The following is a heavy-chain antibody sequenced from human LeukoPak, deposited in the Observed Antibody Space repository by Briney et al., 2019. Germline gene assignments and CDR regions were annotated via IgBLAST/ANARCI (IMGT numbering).Heavy chain of an antibody. CDR1: GFTVSSNY. CDR3: ARGLRSRAFDI. D-gene: IGHD5-12*01. J-gene: IGHJ3*02. CDR2: IYSGGST. V-gene: IGHV3-53*01. Sequence: GGSLRLSCAASGFTVSSNYMSWVRQAPGRGLEWVSVIYSGGSTYYADSVKGRFTISRDNSKNTLYLQMNCLRAEDTAVYYCARGLRSRAFDIWGQGTMVTVSS.